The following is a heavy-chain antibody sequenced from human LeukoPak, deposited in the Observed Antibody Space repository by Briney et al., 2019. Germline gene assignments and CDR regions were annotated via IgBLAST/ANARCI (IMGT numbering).Heavy chain of an antibody. Sequence: ASVKVPCKASGYTFTSYGISWVRQAPGQGLEWMGWISAYNGNTNYAQKLQSRVTMTTDTSTSTAYMELMSMRSDDTAVYYCARDDSVAGTDYWGQGTLVTVSS. CDR2: ISAYNGNT. V-gene: IGHV1-18*01. D-gene: IGHD6-19*01. CDR1: GYTFTSYG. CDR3: ARDDSVAGTDY. J-gene: IGHJ4*02.